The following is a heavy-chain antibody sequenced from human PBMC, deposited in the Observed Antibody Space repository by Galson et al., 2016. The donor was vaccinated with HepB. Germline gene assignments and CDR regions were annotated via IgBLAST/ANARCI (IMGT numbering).Heavy chain of an antibody. CDR3: SRLLWFGESHYFDY. J-gene: IGHJ4*02. V-gene: IGHV2-5*02. CDR1: GFSLGTSGVA. Sequence: PALVKPTQTLTLTCTFSGFSLGTSGVAVGWIRQPPGKALEWLALIYWDDDKRYSPSLKSRLTITKDTSKNQVVLTMTNMGPVDTATYYCSRLLWFGESHYFDYWGQGTLVTVSS. D-gene: IGHD3-10*01. CDR2: IYWDDDK.